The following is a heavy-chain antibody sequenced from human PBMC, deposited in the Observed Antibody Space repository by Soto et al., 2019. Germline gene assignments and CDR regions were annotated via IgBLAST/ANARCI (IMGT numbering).Heavy chain of an antibody. D-gene: IGHD3-16*01. V-gene: IGHV4-59*01. CDR3: GSFEGKRGQQNWFDT. CDR1: GGSISSYY. J-gene: IGHJ5*02. Sequence: PSETLSLTCTVSGGSISSYYWSWIRQPPGKGLEWIGYIYYSGSTNYNPSLKSRVTISVDTSKNQFSLKLSSVTAADTAVYYCGSFEGKRGQQNWFDTWGQGTLVTVSS. CDR2: IYYSGST.